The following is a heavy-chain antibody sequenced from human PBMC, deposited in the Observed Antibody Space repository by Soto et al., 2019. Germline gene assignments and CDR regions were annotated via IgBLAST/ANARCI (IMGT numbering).Heavy chain of an antibody. CDR1: GFTFSSYA. CDR3: AKAETIVVVVAATQSTYGMDV. J-gene: IGHJ6*02. V-gene: IGHV3-23*01. D-gene: IGHD2-15*01. CDR2: ISGSGGST. Sequence: GGSLRLSCAASGFTFSSYAMSWVRQAPGKGLEWVSAISGSGGSTYYADSGKGRFTVSRENSKNTLDLQMNSLRAEDTAVYYCAKAETIVVVVAATQSTYGMDVWGQGTTVTVSS.